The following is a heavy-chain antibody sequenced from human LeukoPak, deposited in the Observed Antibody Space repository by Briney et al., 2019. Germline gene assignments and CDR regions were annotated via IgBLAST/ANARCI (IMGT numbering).Heavy chain of an antibody. J-gene: IGHJ6*03. CDR1: EFTFSSYS. CDR2: ISRSSTYI. CDR3: ARDPQGDYYMDV. V-gene: IGHV3-21*01. D-gene: IGHD3-16*01. Sequence: PGGSLRLSCAASEFTFSSYSMNWVRHAPGKGLEWVSSISRSSTYIYYADSVKGRFTISRDNAKNSLYLQMNSLRADDTAVYYCARDPQGDYYMDVWGKGTTVTVSS.